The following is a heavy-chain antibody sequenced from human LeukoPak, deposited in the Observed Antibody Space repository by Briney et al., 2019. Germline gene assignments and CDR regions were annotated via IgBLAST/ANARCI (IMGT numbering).Heavy chain of an antibody. CDR2: ISSGGSTI. Sequence: GGSLRLSCAASGFTFSSYETNWVRQAPGKGREWFSYISSGGSTIYYADSVKGRFTISRDNAKNSLYLQMNSLRAEDTAVYYCARDFGFSSGWLDAFDIWGQGTMVTVSS. CDR3: ARDFGFSSGWLDAFDI. D-gene: IGHD6-19*01. V-gene: IGHV3-48*03. CDR1: GFTFSSYE. J-gene: IGHJ3*02.